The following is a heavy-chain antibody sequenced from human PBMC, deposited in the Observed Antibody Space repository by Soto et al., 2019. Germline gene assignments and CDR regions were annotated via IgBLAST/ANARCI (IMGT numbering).Heavy chain of an antibody. CDR1: VASISSSIYY. J-gene: IGHJ6*02. D-gene: IGHD2-2*01. CDR2: FYYSGST. V-gene: IGHV4-39*01. CDR3: ARLGGYCSTTSCYGYYGMDV. Sequence: SATLSLPCTASVASISSSIYYWGWIRQPPGKGLEGIGSFYYSGSTYYNPSFESRVTISVDTSKNQFSLKVSSVTAADTAVYYCARLGGYCSTTSCYGYYGMDVWGQGTTVTVSS.